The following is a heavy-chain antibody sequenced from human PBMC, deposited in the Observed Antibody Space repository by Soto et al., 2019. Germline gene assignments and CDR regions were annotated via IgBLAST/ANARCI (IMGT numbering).Heavy chain of an antibody. V-gene: IGHV1-18*01. CDR3: ARDAGIAARRLDY. J-gene: IGHJ4*02. CDR2: ISAYNGNT. D-gene: IGHD6-6*01. Sequence: ASVKVSCKASGYTFTSYGISWVRQAPGQGLEWMGWISAYNGNTNYAQKLQGRVTITTDKSTSTAYMELSSLRSEDTAVYYCARDAGIAARRLDYWGQGTLVTVSS. CDR1: GYTFTSYG.